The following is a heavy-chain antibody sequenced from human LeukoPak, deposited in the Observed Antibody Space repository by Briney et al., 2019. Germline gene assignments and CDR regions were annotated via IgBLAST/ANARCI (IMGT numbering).Heavy chain of an antibody. J-gene: IGHJ4*02. Sequence: EASVTVSCTASGYTFTIYGISWVRQAPGQGLEWMGWISAYNGNTNYAQKLQGRVTMTTDTSTSTAYMELRSLRSDDTAVYYCVIVGGSGSYIDYWGQGTLVTVSS. D-gene: IGHD3-10*01. CDR3: VIVGGSGSYIDY. CDR2: ISAYNGNT. CDR1: GYTFTIYG. V-gene: IGHV1-18*04.